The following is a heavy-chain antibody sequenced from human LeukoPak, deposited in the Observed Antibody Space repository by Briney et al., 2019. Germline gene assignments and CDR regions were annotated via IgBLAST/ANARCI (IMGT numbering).Heavy chain of an antibody. V-gene: IGHV1-8*03. J-gene: IGHJ4*02. Sequence: GASVKVSCKASGYTFTSYDINWVRQATGQGLEWMGWMNPNSGNTGYAQKFQGRVTITRNTSIGTAYMELSSLRSEDTAVYYCARGRVGAMLPDYWGQGTLVTVSS. CDR1: GYTFTSYD. D-gene: IGHD1-26*01. CDR3: ARGRVGAMLPDY. CDR2: MNPNSGNT.